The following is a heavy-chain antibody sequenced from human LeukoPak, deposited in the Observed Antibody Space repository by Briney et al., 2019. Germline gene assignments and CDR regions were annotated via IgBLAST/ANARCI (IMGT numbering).Heavy chain of an antibody. D-gene: IGHD3-22*01. CDR3: ARVGYYESSGYYEY. CDR1: GYTLTDYY. J-gene: IGHJ4*02. CDR2: INPNSGGT. V-gene: IGHV1-2*06. Sequence: ASVKVSCTASGYTLTDYYMHWVRQAPGQGLEWMGRINPNSGGTNYAQKFQGRVTMTRDTSISTVYMELSRLRSNHTAVYYCARVGYYESSGYYEYWGQGTLVTVSS.